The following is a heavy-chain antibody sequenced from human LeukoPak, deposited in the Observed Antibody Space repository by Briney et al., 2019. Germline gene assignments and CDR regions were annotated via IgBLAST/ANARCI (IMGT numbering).Heavy chain of an antibody. J-gene: IGHJ4*02. V-gene: IGHV1-3*01. CDR3: ARGSYDFWSGYYGPIYYFDY. CDR2: INAGNGNT. D-gene: IGHD3-3*01. CDR1: GYTFTSYA. Sequence: ASVKVSCKASGYTFTSYAMHWVRQAPGQRLEWMGWINAGNGNTKYSQKFQGRVTITRDTSASTAYMELRSLRSDDTAVYYCARGSYDFWSGYYGPIYYFDYWGQGTLVTVSS.